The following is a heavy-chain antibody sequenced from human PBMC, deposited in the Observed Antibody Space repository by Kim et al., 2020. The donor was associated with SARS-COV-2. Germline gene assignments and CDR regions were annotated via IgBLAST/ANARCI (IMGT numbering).Heavy chain of an antibody. CDR1: GFTFTSSA. J-gene: IGHJ2*01. CDR2: IVVGSGNT. V-gene: IGHV1-58*01. CDR3: AGHTYYDFWSGPPPYWYFDL. Sequence: SVKVSCKASGFTFTSSAVQWVRQARGQRLEWIGWIVVGSGNTNYAQKFQERVTITRDMSTSTAYMELSSLRSEDTAVYYCAGHTYYDFWSGPPPYWYFDLWGRGTLVTVSS. D-gene: IGHD3-3*01.